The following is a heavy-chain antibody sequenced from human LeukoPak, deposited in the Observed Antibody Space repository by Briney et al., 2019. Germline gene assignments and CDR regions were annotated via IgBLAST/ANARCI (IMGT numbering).Heavy chain of an antibody. CDR3: AFGVWKGEFGDAFDI. CDR2: MNPNSGNT. D-gene: IGHD3-10*01. V-gene: IGHV1-8*01. Sequence: ASVKVSCKASGYTFSSSDINWVRQATGQGLEWMGWMNPNSGNTGYAQKFQGRVTMTRNTSISTAYMELSSLRSEDTAVYYCAFGVWKGEFGDAFDIWGQGTMVTVSS. CDR1: GYTFSSSD. J-gene: IGHJ3*02.